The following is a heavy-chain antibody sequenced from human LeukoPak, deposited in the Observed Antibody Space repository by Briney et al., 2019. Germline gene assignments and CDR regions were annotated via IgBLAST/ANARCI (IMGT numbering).Heavy chain of an antibody. CDR1: GGTFSSYT. D-gene: IGHD1-26*01. J-gene: IGHJ4*02. V-gene: IGHV1-69*08. CDR3: ARDIGGSYPAADY. CDR2: IIPILGTA. Sequence: SVKVSCKASGGTFSSYTISWVRQAPGQGLEWMGRIIPILGTANYAQKFQGRVTITADKSTSTAYMELSSLRSEDTAVYYCARDIGGSYPAADYWGQGTLVTVSS.